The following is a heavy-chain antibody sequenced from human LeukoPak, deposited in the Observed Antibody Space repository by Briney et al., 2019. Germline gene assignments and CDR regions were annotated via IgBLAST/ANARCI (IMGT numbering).Heavy chain of an antibody. D-gene: IGHD1-26*01. CDR3: ARDWWELPPPPLYYYYGMDV. J-gene: IGHJ6*02. CDR1: GYTFTSYG. Sequence: ASVKVSCKASGYTFTSYGISWVRQAPGQGLEWMGWISAYNGNTNYVQKLQGRVTMTTDTSTSTAYMELRSLRSDDTAVYYCARDWWELPPPPLYYYYGMDVWGQGTTVTASS. V-gene: IGHV1-18*01. CDR2: ISAYNGNT.